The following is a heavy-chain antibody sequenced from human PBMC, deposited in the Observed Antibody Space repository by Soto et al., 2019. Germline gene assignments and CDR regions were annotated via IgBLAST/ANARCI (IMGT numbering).Heavy chain of an antibody. V-gene: IGHV1-46*01. Sequence: ASVKVSCKASGYTFTSYYMHWVRQAPGQGLEWMGIINPSGGSTSYAQKFQGRVTMTRDTSTSTVYMELSSLRSEDTAVYYCARDLLEQQFDYCYYGMDVWGQGTTVTVSS. CDR1: GYTFTSYY. D-gene: IGHD6-13*01. CDR3: ARDLLEQQFDYCYYGMDV. CDR2: INPSGGST. J-gene: IGHJ6*02.